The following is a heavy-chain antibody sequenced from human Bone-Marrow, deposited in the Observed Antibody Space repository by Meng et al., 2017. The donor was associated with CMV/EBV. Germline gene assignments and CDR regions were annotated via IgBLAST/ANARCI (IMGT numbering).Heavy chain of an antibody. J-gene: IGHJ3*02. V-gene: IGHV5-51*01. CDR3: ARHYGDYLNDAFAI. D-gene: IGHD4-11*01. CDR1: GYSFSSYW. Sequence: KVSCKGSGYSFSSYWIGWVRQMPGKGLEWMGIIDPSDSDTRYRPSLQGQVTTPADKPIRTAYLQSSSLKASDTAIYYCARHYGDYLNDAFAIWGQGTLVTVSS. CDR2: IDPSDSDT.